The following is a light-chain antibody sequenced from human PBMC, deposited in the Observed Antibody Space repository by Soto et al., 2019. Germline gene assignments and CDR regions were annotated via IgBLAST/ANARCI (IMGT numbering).Light chain of an antibody. Sequence: DIVMTQSPDSLAVSLGERATINCKSSQSVLYSSNNKNYFAWYQQKPGQPPKLLIYWASTRESGVPDRFSGSGSGTDFSLTISILQAEDIAVYYCQHPSVGLGTKLEIK. CDR3: QHPS. J-gene: IGKJ2*01. V-gene: IGKV4-1*01. CDR2: WAS. CDR1: QSVLYSSNNKNY.